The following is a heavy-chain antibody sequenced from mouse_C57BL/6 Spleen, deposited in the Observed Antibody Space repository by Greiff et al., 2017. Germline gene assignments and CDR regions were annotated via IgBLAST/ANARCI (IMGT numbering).Heavy chain of an antibody. D-gene: IGHD1-1*01. V-gene: IGHV1-82*01. CDR1: GYAFSSSW. J-gene: IGHJ4*01. CDR2: IYPGDGDT. CDR3: ARSGSSPNYAMDY. Sequence: VQLQQSGPELVKPGASVKISCKASGYAFSSSWMNWVKQRPGKGLEWIGRIYPGDGDTNYNGKFKGKATLTADKSSSTAYMQLSSLTSEDSAVYFCARSGSSPNYAMDYWGQGTSVTVSS.